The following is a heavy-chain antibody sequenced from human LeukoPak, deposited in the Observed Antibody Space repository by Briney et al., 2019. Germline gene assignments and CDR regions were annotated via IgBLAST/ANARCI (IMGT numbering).Heavy chain of an antibody. CDR3: ARGPSYCGNNCYYYFDS. D-gene: IGHD2-21*01. Sequence: GGSLRLSCAASAFTFSGYWMSWVRQAPGKGLEWVANIKQDGSEKSYVDSVRGRFTISRDNAKNSLYLQMSSLRAEDTAVYYCARGPSYCGNNCYYYFDSWGQGTLVTVSS. V-gene: IGHV3-7*01. J-gene: IGHJ4*02. CDR2: IKQDGSEK. CDR1: AFTFSGYW.